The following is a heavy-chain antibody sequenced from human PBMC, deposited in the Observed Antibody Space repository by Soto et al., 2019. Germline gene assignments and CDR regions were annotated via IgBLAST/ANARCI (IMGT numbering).Heavy chain of an antibody. J-gene: IGHJ4*02. V-gene: IGHV1-18*01. CDR1: GYTFTSYG. D-gene: IGHD5-18*01. CDR2: ISAYNGNT. Sequence: ASVKVSCTDSGYTFTSYGISWVRQAPGQGLEWMGWISAYNGNTNYAQKLQGRVTMTTDTSTSTAYMELRSLRSDDTAVYYCARDLSYGLCDYWGQGTLVTVSS. CDR3: ARDLSYGLCDY.